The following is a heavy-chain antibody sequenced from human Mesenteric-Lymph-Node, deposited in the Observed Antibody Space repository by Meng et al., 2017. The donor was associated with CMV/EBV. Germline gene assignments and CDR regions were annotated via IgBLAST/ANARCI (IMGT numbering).Heavy chain of an antibody. CDR1: GFTLTDYY. V-gene: IGHV1-2*02. Sequence: ASVKVSCKATGFTLTDYYIHWVRRAPGQGLQWLGWINPYNGGTNYAQKFQGRVTMTRDTSISTSYMEVSRLRSDDTAFYYCARESKYYDSGGYYYDSWGQGTLVTVSS. J-gene: IGHJ5*01. CDR3: ARESKYYDSGGYYYDS. CDR2: INPYNGGT. D-gene: IGHD3-22*01.